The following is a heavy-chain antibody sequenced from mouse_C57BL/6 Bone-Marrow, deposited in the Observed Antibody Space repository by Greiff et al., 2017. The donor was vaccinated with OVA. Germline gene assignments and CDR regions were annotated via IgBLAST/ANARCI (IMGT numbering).Heavy chain of an antibody. J-gene: IGHJ1*03. D-gene: IGHD1-1*02. Sequence: QVQLQQPGAELVKPGASVKLSCKASGYTFTSYWMHWVKQRPGRGLEWIGRIDPNSGGTKYYEKFKSKATLTVDKPSSTAYMQLSSLTSEDSAVYYCARGKGLWWGYFDVWGTGTTVTVSS. CDR1: GYTFTSYW. CDR2: IDPNSGGT. CDR3: ARGKGLWWGYFDV. V-gene: IGHV1-72*01.